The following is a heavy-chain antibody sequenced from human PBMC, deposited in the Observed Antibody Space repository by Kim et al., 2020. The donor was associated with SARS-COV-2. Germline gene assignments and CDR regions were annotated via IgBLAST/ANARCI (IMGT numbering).Heavy chain of an antibody. CDR2: ISAYNGNT. CDR3: ARPPLFGYSGYEYYFDY. V-gene: IGHV1-18*04. Sequence: ASVKVSCKASGYTFTSYGISWVRQAPGQGLEWMGWISAYNGNTNYAQKLQGRVTMTTDTSTSTAYMELRSLRSDDTAVYYCARPPLFGYSGYEYYFDYWGQGTLVTVSS. CDR1: GYTFTSYG. D-gene: IGHD5-12*01. J-gene: IGHJ4*02.